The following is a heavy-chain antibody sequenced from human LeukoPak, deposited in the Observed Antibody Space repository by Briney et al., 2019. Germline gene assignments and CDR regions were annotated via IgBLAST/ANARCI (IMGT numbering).Heavy chain of an antibody. CDR1: GYTFTSYA. D-gene: IGHD6-13*01. J-gene: IGHJ6*02. V-gene: IGHV7-4-1*02. Sequence: GASVKVSCKASGYTFTSYAMNWVRQAPGQGLEWMGWINTNTGNPTYAQGFTGRFVFSLDTSVSTAYLQISSLKAEDTAVYYCARDPREQQLVHYYYYGMDVWGQGTTVTVSS. CDR2: INTNTGNP. CDR3: ARDPREQQLVHYYYYGMDV.